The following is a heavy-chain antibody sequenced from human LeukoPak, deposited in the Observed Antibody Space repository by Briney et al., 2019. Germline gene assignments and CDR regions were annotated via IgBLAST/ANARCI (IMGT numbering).Heavy chain of an antibody. V-gene: IGHV3-30*18. J-gene: IGHJ4*02. D-gene: IGHD3-9*01. Sequence: GGSLRLSCAASGFTFSSYGMHWVRQAPGKGLEWVAVISYDGSNKYYADSVKGRFTISRDNSKHTLYLQMNSLRAEDTAVYYCAKEGENYDILTGYPDYWGQGTLVTVSS. CDR3: AKEGENYDILTGYPDY. CDR1: GFTFSSYG. CDR2: ISYDGSNK.